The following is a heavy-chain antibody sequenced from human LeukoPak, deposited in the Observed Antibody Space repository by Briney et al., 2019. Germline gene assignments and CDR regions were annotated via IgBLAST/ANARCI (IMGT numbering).Heavy chain of an antibody. CDR1: GYRFSNYW. D-gene: IGHD2-2*02. CDR3: AIGGDSTTSCYRCFNF. V-gene: IGHV5-51*03. Sequence: GESLKIPCKGSGYRFSNYWIGWVPQIPGKGLEGMGNVYPDDSDTRYSPSFQGQVTISADKSISTAYLQWSSLKASDTAMYYCAIGGDSTTSCYRCFNFWGQGTLVTVSS. J-gene: IGHJ4*02. CDR2: VYPDDSDT.